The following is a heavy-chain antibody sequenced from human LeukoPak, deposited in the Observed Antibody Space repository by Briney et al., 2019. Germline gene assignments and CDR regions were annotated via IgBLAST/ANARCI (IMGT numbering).Heavy chain of an antibody. D-gene: IGHD2-15*01. CDR2: IYYSGST. CDR3: ARDRCSGGSCYFAFDY. J-gene: IGHJ4*02. CDR1: GGSISSYY. Sequence: PSETLSLTCTVSGGSISSYYWSWIRQPPGKGLEWIGYIYYSGSTNYNPSLKSRVTISVDTSKNQFSLQLNSVTPEDTAVYYCARDRCSGGSCYFAFDYWGQGTLVTVSS. V-gene: IGHV4-59*12.